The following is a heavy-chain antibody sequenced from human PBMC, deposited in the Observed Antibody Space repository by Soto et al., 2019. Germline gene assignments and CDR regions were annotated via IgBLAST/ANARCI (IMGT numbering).Heavy chain of an antibody. Sequence: GGSLRLSCAASGFTFSNYAISWVRQAPGKGLEWVSSISAGGSYRFYADSVKGRFTISRDNAKSSLYLEMNSLRAEDTAVYYCVRRSCTNGVCPFDYWGRGTLVTVSS. CDR1: GFTFSNYA. CDR3: VRRSCTNGVCPFDY. CDR2: ISAGGSYR. V-gene: IGHV3-21*01. D-gene: IGHD2-8*01. J-gene: IGHJ4*02.